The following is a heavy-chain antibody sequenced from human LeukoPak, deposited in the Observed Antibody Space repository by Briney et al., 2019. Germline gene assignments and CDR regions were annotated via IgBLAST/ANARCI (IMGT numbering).Heavy chain of an antibody. CDR2: VKNDGSIT. CDR3: ARGPSRGYFDVLTSREAYFDS. D-gene: IGHD3-9*01. V-gene: IGHV3-74*01. Sequence: GSLRLSCAASGFNFSDYWMHWVRQVPGKGLVWVSRVKNDGSITSYADLVRGRFTVSRDNAKNTVYLQMNGLRAEDMAVYYCARGPSRGYFDVLTSREAYFDSWGQGTLVTVSS. CDR1: GFNFSDYW. J-gene: IGHJ4*02.